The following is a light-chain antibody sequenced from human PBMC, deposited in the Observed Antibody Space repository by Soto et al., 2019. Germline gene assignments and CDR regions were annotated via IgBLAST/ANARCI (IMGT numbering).Light chain of an antibody. CDR1: SRDIGAYDY. CDR2: DVT. J-gene: IGLJ2*01. Sequence: QSVLTQPASVSGSPGQLITISCTGTSRDIGAYDYVSWYQQHPGQAPRLIIYDVTERPSGISDRFSGSRSGNTASLTISGLRPEDEADYYCSSKRDKNTVLSAGGTKLTVL. CDR3: SSKRDKNTVL. V-gene: IGLV2-14*03.